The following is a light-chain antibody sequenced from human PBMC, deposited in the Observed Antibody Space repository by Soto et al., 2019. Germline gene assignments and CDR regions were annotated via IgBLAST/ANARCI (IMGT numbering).Light chain of an antibody. V-gene: IGLV2-23*01. CDR3: CSYAGSSTYD. CDR2: EGS. Sequence: QSVLTQPASVSGSPGQSITISRTGTSSDVGSYNLVSWYQQHPGKAPKLMIYEGSKRPSGVSNRFSGSKSGNTASLTISGLQAEDEADYYCCSYAGSSTYDFGSGTKLTVL. J-gene: IGLJ1*01. CDR1: SSDVGSYNL.